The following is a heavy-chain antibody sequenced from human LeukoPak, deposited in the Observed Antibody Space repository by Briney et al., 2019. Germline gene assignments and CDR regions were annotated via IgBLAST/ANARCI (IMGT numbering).Heavy chain of an antibody. CDR3: ATSRSFDN. CDR2: IRSDGSAS. J-gene: IGHJ4*02. D-gene: IGHD6-6*01. V-gene: IGHV3-74*01. Sequence: PGGSLRLSCAASGFTFSSYWLHWVRQAPGKGLVWVSGIRSDGSASSYADSVKGRFTISRDNAKNMLYLQMNSLRAEDTAVYYCATSRSFDNWGQGTLVTVSS. CDR1: GFTFSSYW.